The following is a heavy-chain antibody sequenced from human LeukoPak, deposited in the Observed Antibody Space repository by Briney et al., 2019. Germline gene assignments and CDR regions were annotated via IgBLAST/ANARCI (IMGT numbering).Heavy chain of an antibody. CDR3: ARHVVAVGFDY. V-gene: IGHV3-21*01. Sequence: GGSLRLSCSASGFTFSNYSMNWVRQAPGKGLEWVSYISSGSSYIYYADSVKGRFTISRDNAKNSLYLQMNSLRAEDTAVYYCARHVVAVGFDYWGQGTLVTVSS. CDR2: ISSGSSYI. J-gene: IGHJ4*02. CDR1: GFTFSNYS. D-gene: IGHD3-22*01.